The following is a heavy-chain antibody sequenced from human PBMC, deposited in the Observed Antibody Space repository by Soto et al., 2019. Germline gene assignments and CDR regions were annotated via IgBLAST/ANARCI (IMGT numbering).Heavy chain of an antibody. J-gene: IGHJ3*02. CDR1: GFTFSSYA. CDR3: AKDPDSTGYYYYAFDI. CDR2: ISGSGGST. D-gene: IGHD3-22*01. V-gene: IGHV3-23*01. Sequence: VGSLRLSCAASGFTFSSYAMSWVRQAPGKGLEWVSAISGSGGSTYYADSVKGRFTISRDNSKNTLYLQMNSLRAEDTAVYYCAKDPDSTGYYYYAFDIWGQGTMVTVSS.